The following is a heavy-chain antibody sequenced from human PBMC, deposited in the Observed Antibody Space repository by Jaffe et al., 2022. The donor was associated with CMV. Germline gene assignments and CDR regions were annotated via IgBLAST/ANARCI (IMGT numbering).Heavy chain of an antibody. CDR3: ARDLVFHYAYSLKSAFYAMDV. CDR2: ISSRGDDK. Sequence: EVNLVESGGGLVRRGGSLRLSCAASGFTFSDYTMHWVRQAPGKGLEWVSSISSRGDDKDYADSVQGRFAVSRDNAKKSVYLQMNSLRADDTAVYFCARDLVFHYAYSLKSAFYAMDVWGQGTTVSVSS. CDR1: GFTFSDYT. J-gene: IGHJ6*02. V-gene: IGHV3-21*01. D-gene: IGHD1-26*01.